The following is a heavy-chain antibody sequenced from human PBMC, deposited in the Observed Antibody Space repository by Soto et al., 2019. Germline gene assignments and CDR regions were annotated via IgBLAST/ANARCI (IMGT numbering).Heavy chain of an antibody. V-gene: IGHV1-18*01. J-gene: IGHJ4*02. D-gene: IGHD3-16*01. CDR3: ARGGTPIDY. CDR2: ISAYNGNT. CDR1: GYNFTNFG. Sequence: QVQLVQSGAEVKKPGASVKVACKTSGYNFTNFGISWVRQAPGQGLEWMGWISAYNGNTNYAQKFQGRVTMTTDTSTSTAYMEVRSLRFDDTAVYYSARGGTPIDYWGQGTLVTVSS.